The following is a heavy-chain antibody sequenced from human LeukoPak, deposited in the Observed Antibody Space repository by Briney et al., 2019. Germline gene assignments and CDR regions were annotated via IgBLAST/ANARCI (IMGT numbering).Heavy chain of an antibody. J-gene: IGHJ3*02. CDR3: ATVSLTGTDAFDI. D-gene: IGHD3-9*01. CDR2: FDPEDGET. CDR1: GYTLTELS. V-gene: IGHV1-24*01. Sequence: APVKVSCKVPGYTLTELSMHWVRQAPGKGLEWMGGFDPEDGETIYAQKFQGRVTMTEDTSTDTAYMELSSLRSEDTAVYYCATVSLTGTDAFDIWGQGTMVTVSS.